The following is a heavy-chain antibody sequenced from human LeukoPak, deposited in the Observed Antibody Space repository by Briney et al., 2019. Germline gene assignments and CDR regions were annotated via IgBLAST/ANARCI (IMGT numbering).Heavy chain of an antibody. D-gene: IGHD2-15*01. V-gene: IGHV1-2*02. CDR2: ISPKSGGT. CDR3: ARGRVRCSGGNCYSYAFDI. J-gene: IGHJ3*02. CDR1: GYTFIDFY. Sequence: ASVTVSFKASGYTFIDFYMHWVRQAPGQGREGMGWISPKSGGTNYAQKFKGRLTVTRDTSITTAYMELSWLTSDDTALYYCARGRVRCSGGNCYSYAFDIWGQGTMVTVSS.